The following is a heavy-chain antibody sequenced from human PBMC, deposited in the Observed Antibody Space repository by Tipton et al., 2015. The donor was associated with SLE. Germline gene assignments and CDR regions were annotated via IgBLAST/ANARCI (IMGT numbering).Heavy chain of an antibody. J-gene: IGHJ4*02. CDR1: GGSVTSHF. Sequence: TLSLTCTVSGGSVTSHFWSWMRQSPGKGLEWIGYMYYSGSTNYNPSLKSRVTISIDMPKNQFSLKLSSVTAADTAVYYCGRGKDFWGQGTLVTVSS. V-gene: IGHV4-59*02. CDR3: GRGKDF. CDR2: MYYSGST.